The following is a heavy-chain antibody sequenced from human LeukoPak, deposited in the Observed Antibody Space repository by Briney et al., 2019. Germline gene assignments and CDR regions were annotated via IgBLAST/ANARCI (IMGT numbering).Heavy chain of an antibody. Sequence: KASETLSLTCTVSSGSISSSSYYWGWIRQPPGKGLEWIGSIYYSGSTNYNPSLKSRVTISVDTSKNQFSLKLSSVTAADTAVYYCARGKSLTIFAPSRYYFDYWGQGTLVTVSS. V-gene: IGHV4-39*07. J-gene: IGHJ4*02. D-gene: IGHD3-3*01. CDR1: SGSISSSSYY. CDR2: IYYSGST. CDR3: ARGKSLTIFAPSRYYFDY.